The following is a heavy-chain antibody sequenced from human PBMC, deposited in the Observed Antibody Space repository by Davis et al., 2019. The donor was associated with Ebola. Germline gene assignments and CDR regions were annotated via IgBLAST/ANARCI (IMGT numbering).Heavy chain of an antibody. Sequence: SLNISCASSGSTFNKYGMCWVRQAPGRGLECVSTITGGGGSTYYADSVTGRFTISRDNSKNTLFLQMNSLRAEDTAVYYCAKLSPPRTFYDNYGMDVWGQGTTVTVSS. CDR1: GSTFNKYG. CDR2: ITGGGGST. D-gene: IGHD3-16*01. CDR3: AKLSPPRTFYDNYGMDV. J-gene: IGHJ6*02. V-gene: IGHV3-23*01.